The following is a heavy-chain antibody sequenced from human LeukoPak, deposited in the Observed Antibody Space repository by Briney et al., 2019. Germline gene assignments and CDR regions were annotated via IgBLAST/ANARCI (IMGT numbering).Heavy chain of an antibody. CDR1: GYTFTGYY. V-gene: IGHV1-2*02. J-gene: IGHJ6*03. D-gene: IGHD3-16*01. Sequence: GASVKVSCKASGYTFTGYYMHWVRQAPGQGLEWMGWINPNSGGTNYAQKFQGRVTMTRDTSSSTAYMELSRLRSDDTAVYYCARDRTSDKLIDYYYYYMDVWGKGTTVTVSS. CDR3: ARDRTSDKLIDYYYYYMDV. CDR2: INPNSGGT.